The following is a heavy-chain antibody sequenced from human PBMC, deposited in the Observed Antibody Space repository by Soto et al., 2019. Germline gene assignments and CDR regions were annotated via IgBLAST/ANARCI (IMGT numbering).Heavy chain of an antibody. Sequence: GGSLRLSCAASGFTFSSYSMNWVRQAPGKGLEWVSYISSSSSTIYYADSVKGRFTISRDNAKNSLYLQMNSLRAEDTAVYYCAGAEDIVVVPAAISPPTFDYWGQGTLVTVSS. J-gene: IGHJ4*02. V-gene: IGHV3-48*01. CDR2: ISSSSSTI. CDR3: AGAEDIVVVPAAISPPTFDY. CDR1: GFTFSSYS. D-gene: IGHD2-2*01.